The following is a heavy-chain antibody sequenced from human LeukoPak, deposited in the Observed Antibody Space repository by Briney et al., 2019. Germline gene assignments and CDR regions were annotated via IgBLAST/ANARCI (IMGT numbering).Heavy chain of an antibody. V-gene: IGHV6-1*01. CDR3: ARGAGINYYDY. CDR1: GDSASSNSAT. Sequence: PSQTLSLTCAISGDSASSNSATWTWIRQSPSRGLEWLGRTYYRSKWYNDYVVSVRSRISINPDTSKNQFSLHLNSVTPEDTAVYYCARGAGINYYDYWGQGTLVTVSS. J-gene: IGHJ4*02. CDR2: TYYRSKWYN.